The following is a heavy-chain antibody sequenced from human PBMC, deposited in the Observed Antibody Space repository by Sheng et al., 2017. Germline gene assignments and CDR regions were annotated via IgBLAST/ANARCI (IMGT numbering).Heavy chain of an antibody. V-gene: IGHV3-30*04. CDR2: ISYDGSNK. Sequence: QVQLVESGGGVVQPGRSLRLSCAASGFTFSSYAMHWVRQAPGKGLEWVAVISYDGSNKYNADSVKGRFTISRDNSKNTLYLQMNSLRAEDTAVYYCAREPTYSSGWGYYYYGMDVWGQGT. CDR3: AREPTYSSGWGYYYYGMDV. D-gene: IGHD6-19*01. CDR1: GFTFSSYA. J-gene: IGHJ6*02.